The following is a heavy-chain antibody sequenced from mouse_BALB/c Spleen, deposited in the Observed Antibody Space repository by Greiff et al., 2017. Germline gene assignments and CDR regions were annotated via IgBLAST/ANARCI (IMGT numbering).Heavy chain of an antibody. J-gene: IGHJ4*01. D-gene: IGHD2-14*01. V-gene: IGHV1S22*01. Sequence: LQQPGSELVRPGASVKLSCKASGYTFTSYWMHWVKQRPGQGLEWIGNIYPGGGSTNYDEKFKSKATLTVDTSSSTAYMQLSSLTSEDSAVYYCTRYRYDGYYYAMDYWGQGTSVTVSS. CDR3: TRYRYDGYYYAMDY. CDR1: GYTFTSYW. CDR2: IYPGGGST.